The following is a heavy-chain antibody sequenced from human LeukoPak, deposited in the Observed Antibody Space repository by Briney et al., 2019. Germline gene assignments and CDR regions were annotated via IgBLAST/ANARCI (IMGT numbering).Heavy chain of an antibody. J-gene: IGHJ4*02. CDR1: GFTFSSYA. V-gene: IGHV3-23*01. CDR3: ARRLELTRVYYFDY. Sequence: GGSLRLSCAASGFTFSSYAMSWVRQAPGKGLEWVSAISGSGGSTYYADSVKGRFTISRDNAENSLYLQLNSLRAEDTAVYYCARRLELTRVYYFDYWGQGTLVTVSS. CDR2: ISGSGGST. D-gene: IGHD5-12*01.